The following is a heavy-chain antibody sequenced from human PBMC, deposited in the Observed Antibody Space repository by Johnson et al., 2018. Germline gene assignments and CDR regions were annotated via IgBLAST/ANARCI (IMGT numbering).Heavy chain of an antibody. CDR2: ISYDGSNK. J-gene: IGHJ3*02. V-gene: IGHV3-30*03. Sequence: ASGFTFSSYGXHWVRQAPGKGLEWVAVISYDGSNKYYADSVKGRFTISRDNSKNTLYLEMNSLRAEDTAVYYCARPQAATISDAFDIWGQGTMVTVSS. CDR3: ARPQAATISDAFDI. D-gene: IGHD5-24*01. CDR1: GFTFSSYG.